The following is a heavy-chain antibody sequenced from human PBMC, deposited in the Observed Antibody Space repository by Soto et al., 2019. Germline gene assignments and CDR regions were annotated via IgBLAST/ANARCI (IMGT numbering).Heavy chain of an antibody. D-gene: IGHD6-19*01. CDR1: GFTFRSYA. V-gene: IGHV3-30-3*01. CDR2: ISYDGSNK. J-gene: IGHJ4*02. Sequence: GGSLRLSCAASGFTFRSYAMHWVRQAPGKGLECVAVISYDGSNKFYGDYVKGRFTISRDSSENTLYLQMFSLRAEDTAVYYCAKAGLPVAGNYFDYWGQGTLVTVSS. CDR3: AKAGLPVAGNYFDY.